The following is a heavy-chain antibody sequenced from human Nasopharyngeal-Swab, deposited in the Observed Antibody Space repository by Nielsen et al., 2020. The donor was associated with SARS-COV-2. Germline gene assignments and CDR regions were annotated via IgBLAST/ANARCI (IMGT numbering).Heavy chain of an antibody. CDR1: GFTFRSYS. D-gene: IGHD1-1*01. J-gene: IGHJ6*02. CDR2: ISNSSSYI. V-gene: IGHV3-21*06. Sequence: GESLKISCVASGFTFRSYSMNWVRQAPGKGLEWVASISNSSSYIYYADSMQGRVIISRDNAKNSLYLQVNSLRAEDTAVYYCARDTTSSDYYYGMDVWGQGTTVTVSS. CDR3: ARDTTSSDYYYGMDV.